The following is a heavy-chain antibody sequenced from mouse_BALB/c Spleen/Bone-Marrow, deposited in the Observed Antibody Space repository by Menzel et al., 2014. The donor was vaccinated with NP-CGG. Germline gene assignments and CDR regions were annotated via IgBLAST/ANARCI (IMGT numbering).Heavy chain of an antibody. CDR1: GYPFTTYP. V-gene: IGHV1-47*01. Sequence: QVQLQQSGAALVRPGASVKMSCKAFGYPFTTYPIEWMRQNHGKSLEWIGNFHPYDDETKYNEQFKGKANLTVDKSSTTVYLGLSRLTSDDSAIYYCGRGAYGLFDYWGQGTTLTVSS. CDR2: FHPYDDET. CDR3: GRGAYGLFDY. D-gene: IGHD6-5*01. J-gene: IGHJ2*01.